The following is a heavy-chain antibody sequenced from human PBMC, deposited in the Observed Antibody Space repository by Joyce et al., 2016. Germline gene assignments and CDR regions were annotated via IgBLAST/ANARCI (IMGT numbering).Heavy chain of an antibody. Sequence: QLKLQQSGPGLVKPSQTLSLTCAISGESVSSNSAAWNWIRQSPSRGLEWLGSTYCRSKWYNDYAGSMKSRLTIIPDTSNNQFSLQVRSVTPEDTAVYFCARDVEIFSGTFYGMDVWGQGTTVTVSS. D-gene: IGHD1-1*01. CDR2: TYCRSKWYN. V-gene: IGHV6-1*01. CDR3: ARDVEIFSGTFYGMDV. CDR1: GESVSSNSAA. J-gene: IGHJ6*02.